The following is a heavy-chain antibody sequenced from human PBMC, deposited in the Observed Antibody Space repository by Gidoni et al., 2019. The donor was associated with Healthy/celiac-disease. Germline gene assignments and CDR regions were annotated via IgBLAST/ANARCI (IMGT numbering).Heavy chain of an antibody. CDR2: ISSSSSYI. D-gene: IGHD6-19*01. Sequence: EVQLVESGGGLVKPGGSLRLSCAASGFTFSSYSMYWVRQAPGKGLEWVSSISSSSSYIYYADSVKGRFTISRDNAKNSLYLQMNSLRAEDTAVYYCARDREPGIAVAGWTIPFDYWGQGTLVTVSS. J-gene: IGHJ4*02. CDR3: ARDREPGIAVAGWTIPFDY. V-gene: IGHV3-21*01. CDR1: GFTFSSYS.